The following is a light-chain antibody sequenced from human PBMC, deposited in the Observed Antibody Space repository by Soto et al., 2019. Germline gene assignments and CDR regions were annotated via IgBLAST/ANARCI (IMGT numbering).Light chain of an antibody. CDR1: QSVSNN. CDR3: QQYNNWPLT. V-gene: IGKV3-15*01. Sequence: EIVMTQSPATLSVSPGERATLSCRASQSVSNNLAWYQQKPGQAPRLLIYGASTRATGVPARFSGSGSGTEFTLTISSLQSGDFALYYCQQYNNWPLTFGGGTKVEI. J-gene: IGKJ4*01. CDR2: GAS.